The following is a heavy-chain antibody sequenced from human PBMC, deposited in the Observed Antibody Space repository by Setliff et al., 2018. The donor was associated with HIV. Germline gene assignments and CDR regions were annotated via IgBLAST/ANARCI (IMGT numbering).Heavy chain of an antibody. Sequence: SETLSLTCSVSGGSINSHYWSWIRQPLGKGLEWIGRIYSGGSTNYNPSLNSRVTMSVDTSKNQFSLKLNSVTAADTAVYYCARDLPDLTGRSLDPWGQGTLVTVSS. CDR2: IYSGGST. D-gene: IGHD7-27*01. CDR1: GGSINSHY. J-gene: IGHJ5*02. V-gene: IGHV4-4*07. CDR3: ARDLPDLTGRSLDP.